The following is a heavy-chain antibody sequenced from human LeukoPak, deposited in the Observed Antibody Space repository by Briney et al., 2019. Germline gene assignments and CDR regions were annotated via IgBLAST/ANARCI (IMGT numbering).Heavy chain of an antibody. CDR2: ISTSGGST. Sequence: GGSLRLSCAISGFTFSKYAMSWARQAPGKGLEWVSGISTSGGSTYYADSVKGRFTISRDNSKNTLYLQMNSLRAEDTAVYYCAKADDYVWGTMDYWGQGTLVTVSS. CDR1: GFTFSKYA. D-gene: IGHD3-16*01. V-gene: IGHV3-23*01. J-gene: IGHJ4*02. CDR3: AKADDYVWGTMDY.